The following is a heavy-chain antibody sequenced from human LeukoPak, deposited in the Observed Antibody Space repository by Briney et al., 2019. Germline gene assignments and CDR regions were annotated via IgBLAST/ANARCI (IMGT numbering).Heavy chain of an antibody. CDR1: GFTFDDYA. D-gene: IGHD6-13*01. CDR3: AKDNNSWYGDFQH. CDR2: ISWNGGSI. Sequence: GRSLRLSCAASGFTFDDYAMHWVRQAPGKGLEWVSSISWNGGSIAYADSVKGRFTISRDNARNSLYLQMNSLRAEDTALYYCAKDNNSWYGDFQHWGQGTLVTVSS. V-gene: IGHV3-9*01. J-gene: IGHJ1*01.